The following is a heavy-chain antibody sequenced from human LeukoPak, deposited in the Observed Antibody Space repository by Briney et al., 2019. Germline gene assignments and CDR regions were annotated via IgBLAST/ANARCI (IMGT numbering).Heavy chain of an antibody. Sequence: SQTLSLTCAISGDSVSSSSAAWNWIRQSPSRGLEWLGRTYYRSKWYNDYAVSVKSRITINPDTSKNQFSLQLNSVTPEDTAVYYCAREKVKTAMVTSPRKYYYYMDVWGKGTTVTVSS. V-gene: IGHV6-1*01. D-gene: IGHD5-18*01. CDR3: AREKVKTAMVTSPRKYYYYMDV. CDR1: GDSVSSSSAA. CDR2: TYYRSKWYN. J-gene: IGHJ6*03.